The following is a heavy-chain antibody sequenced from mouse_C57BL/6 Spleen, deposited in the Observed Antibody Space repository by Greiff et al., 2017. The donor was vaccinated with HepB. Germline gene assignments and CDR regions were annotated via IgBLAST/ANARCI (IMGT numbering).Heavy chain of an antibody. CDR3: ARRGYYDYVLRV. CDR1: GYTFTSYW. V-gene: IGHV1-52*01. J-gene: IGHJ1*03. D-gene: IGHD2-4*01. Sequence: VQLQQPGAELVRPGSSVKLSCKASGYTFTSYWMHWVKQRPIQGLEWIGNIDPSDSETHYNQKFKDKATLTVDKSSSTAYMQLSSLTSEDSAVYYCARRGYYDYVLRVWGTGTTFTVSS. CDR2: IDPSDSET.